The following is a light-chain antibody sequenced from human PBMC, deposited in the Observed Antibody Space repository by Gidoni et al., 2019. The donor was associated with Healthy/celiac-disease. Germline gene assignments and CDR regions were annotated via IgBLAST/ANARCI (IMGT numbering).Light chain of an antibody. J-gene: IGLJ2*01. Sequence: QSVLTQPPSASGTPGPGVTISCSGSSSNIGSNTVNWYQQLPGTAPKLLIYSNNQRPSGVPDRFSGSKSGTSASLAISGLQSEDEADYYCAAWDDSLNGVVFGGGTKLTVL. CDR3: AAWDDSLNGVV. CDR2: SNN. CDR1: SSNIGSNT. V-gene: IGLV1-44*01.